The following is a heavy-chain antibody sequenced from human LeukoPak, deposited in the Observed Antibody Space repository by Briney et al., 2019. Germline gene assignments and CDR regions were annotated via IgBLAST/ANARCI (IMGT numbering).Heavy chain of an antibody. Sequence: PGGSLRLSCAASGFTFSSYGMHWVRQAPGKGLERVAVIWYDGSNKYYADSVKGRFTISRDNSKNTLYLQMNSLRAEDTAVYYCVRGSMVRGTPWHFDYWGQGTLVTVSS. V-gene: IGHV3-33*01. CDR2: IWYDGSNK. D-gene: IGHD3-10*01. CDR3: VRGSMVRGTPWHFDY. CDR1: GFTFSSYG. J-gene: IGHJ4*02.